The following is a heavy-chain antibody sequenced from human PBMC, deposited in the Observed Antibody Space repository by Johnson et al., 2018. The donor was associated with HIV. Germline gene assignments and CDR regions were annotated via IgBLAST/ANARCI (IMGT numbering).Heavy chain of an antibody. D-gene: IGHD6-6*01. CDR2: ISYDGSNK. J-gene: IGHJ3*02. CDR3: AKRVPSKQLVDAFDI. V-gene: IGHV3-30-3*02. CDR1: GFTFSSYA. Sequence: QVQLVESGGGLVQPGGSLRLSCAASGFTFSSYAMHWVRQAPGKGLEWVAVISYDGSNKYYADSVKGRFTISRDNSKNTLYLQMNSLRAEDTAVYYCAKRVPSKQLVDAFDIWGQGTMVTVSS.